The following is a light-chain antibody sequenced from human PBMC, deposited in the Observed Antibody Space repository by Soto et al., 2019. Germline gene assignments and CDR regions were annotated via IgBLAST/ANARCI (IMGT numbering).Light chain of an antibody. CDR3: QQYGTSPIT. V-gene: IGKV3-20*01. CDR1: QSVTSKY. Sequence: EVVLTQSPGTLSLSPGERATLACRARQSVTSKYLAWYQQTPGQAPRLLIYGASNSTTGPPERISGSGSGTDFTLTISSLEPEDFAVYYCQQYGTSPITFGQGTRLEIK. J-gene: IGKJ5*01. CDR2: GAS.